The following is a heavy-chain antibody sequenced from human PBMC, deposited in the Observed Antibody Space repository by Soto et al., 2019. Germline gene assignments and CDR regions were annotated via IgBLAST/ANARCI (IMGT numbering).Heavy chain of an antibody. CDR3: AREPVGPDYAMDV. Sequence: QMQLVESGGGVVQPGTSLRLSCAAFGFDFSSYGMHWVRQTPGKGLEWVAVLGFDGGGRYYADSVKGRFTISRDNSKKMLYLQMDSLRAEETALYYCAREPVGPDYAMDVWGQGTTVTVSS. J-gene: IGHJ6*02. D-gene: IGHD1-26*01. CDR1: GFDFSSYG. V-gene: IGHV3-33*01. CDR2: LGFDGGGR.